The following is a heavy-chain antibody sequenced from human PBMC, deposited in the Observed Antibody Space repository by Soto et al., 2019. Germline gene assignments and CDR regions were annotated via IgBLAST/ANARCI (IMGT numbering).Heavy chain of an antibody. J-gene: IGHJ4*01. Sequence: SETLSLTCIVSGDSISSSSYYWVWIRQPPGKGLEWIGSIYYSGSTYYNPSLKSRVTISVDTSKNQFSLKLSSVTAADTAVYYCARGAAEKGTAFDYWGLGTLVTVSS. CDR1: GDSISSSSYY. CDR3: ARGAAEKGTAFDY. CDR2: IYYSGST. V-gene: IGHV4-39*07. D-gene: IGHD1-1*01.